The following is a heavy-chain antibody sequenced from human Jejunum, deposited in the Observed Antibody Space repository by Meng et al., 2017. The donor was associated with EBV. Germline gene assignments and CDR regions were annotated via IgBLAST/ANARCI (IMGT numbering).Heavy chain of an antibody. CDR1: GDSITRGAYS. CDR2: IYHIGST. V-gene: IGHV4-30-2*01. D-gene: IGHD4-17*01. Sequence: PKESCSVLGKPSQTLSLTWAVAGDSITRGAYSWSWIRQQPGKGMEWIGNIYHIGSTYYNPSLKSRVTISVDRSKNQFSLKLTSVTAADTAVYYCARGGPDFGDYVPFDYWGQGTLVTVSS. J-gene: IGHJ4*02. CDR3: ARGGPDFGDYVPFDY.